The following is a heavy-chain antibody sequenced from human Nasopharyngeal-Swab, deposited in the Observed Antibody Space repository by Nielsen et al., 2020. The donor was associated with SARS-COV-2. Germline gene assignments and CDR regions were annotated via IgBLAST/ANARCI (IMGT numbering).Heavy chain of an antibody. Sequence: WIRQCPGKGLEWIGYIYYSGSTNYNPSLKSRVTISVDTSKNQFSLKLSSVTAADTAVYYCARDQRSGWFDAFDIWGQGTMVTASS. J-gene: IGHJ3*02. D-gene: IGHD6-19*01. V-gene: IGHV4-59*01. CDR3: ARDQRSGWFDAFDI. CDR2: IYYSGST.